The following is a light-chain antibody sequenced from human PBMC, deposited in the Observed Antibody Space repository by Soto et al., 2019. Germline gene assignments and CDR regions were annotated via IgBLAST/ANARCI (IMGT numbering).Light chain of an antibody. CDR2: DAS. J-gene: IGKJ5*01. CDR3: QQRSNWPIT. Sequence: EIVLTQSPGTLSLSPGERATLSCRASQSVSSNYLAWYQQKPGQAPRLLMYDASSRATGIPARFSGSGSGTDFTLTISSLEPEDFAVYYCQQRSNWPITFGQGTRLEIK. CDR1: QSVSSNY. V-gene: IGKV3D-20*02.